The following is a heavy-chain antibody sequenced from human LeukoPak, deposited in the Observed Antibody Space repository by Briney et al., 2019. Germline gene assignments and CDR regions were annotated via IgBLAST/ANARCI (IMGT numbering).Heavy chain of an antibody. J-gene: IGHJ4*02. D-gene: IGHD3-22*01. CDR3: ARQGAYYYNSRGYYSGPFDY. CDR1: GYIFRSYW. CDR2: IYTGDSDT. V-gene: IGHV5-51*01. Sequence: GESLNISCKGSGYIFRSYWIGWVRQMPGKGLEWMGIIYTGDSDTRYSPSFQGQVTISADKSISTAYLQWSSLKASDTAMYYCARQGAYYYNSRGYYSGPFDYWGQGTLVTVSS.